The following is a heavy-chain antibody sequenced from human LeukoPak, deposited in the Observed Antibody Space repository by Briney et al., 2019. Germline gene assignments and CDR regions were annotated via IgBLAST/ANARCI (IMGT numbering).Heavy chain of an antibody. CDR2: ISVIATT. D-gene: IGHD2-15*01. CDR1: GFTFNNYA. V-gene: IGHV3-23*01. Sequence: GGSLRLSCAASGFTFNNYAMSWVRQAPGKGLEWVSVISVIATTYYADSVMGRFTISRDNSKNTLYLQMNSLRVEDTAVYYCARSKEDCCGSFDPWGQGTLVTVSS. CDR3: ARSKEDCCGSFDP. J-gene: IGHJ5*02.